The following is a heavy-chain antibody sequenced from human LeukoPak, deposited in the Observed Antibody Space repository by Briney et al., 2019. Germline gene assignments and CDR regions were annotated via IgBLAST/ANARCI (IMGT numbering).Heavy chain of an antibody. CDR1: GFTFSSYA. Sequence: GGSLRLSCAASGFTFSSYAMHWVHQAPGKGLEWVAVISYDGSNKYYADSVKGRFTISRDNSKNTLYLQMNSLRAEDTAVYYCARAGSGYYDFWSGSSYYYYYGMDVWGQGTTVTVSS. V-gene: IGHV3-30-3*01. D-gene: IGHD3-3*01. CDR2: ISYDGSNK. J-gene: IGHJ6*02. CDR3: ARAGSGYYDFWSGSSYYYYYGMDV.